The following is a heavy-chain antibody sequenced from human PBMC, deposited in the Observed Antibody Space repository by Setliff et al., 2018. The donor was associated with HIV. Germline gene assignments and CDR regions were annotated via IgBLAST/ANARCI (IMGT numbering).Heavy chain of an antibody. CDR1: GYTFTSYG. V-gene: IGHV1-18*01. J-gene: IGHJ1*01. D-gene: IGHD2-21*02. CDR2: ISGYNGNT. Sequence: GASVKVSCKASGYTFTSYGISWVRQAPGQGLEWMGWISGYNGNTNYAQKLQGRVTMTTDTSTSTAYMELRSLRSDDTAVYYCARDGGPYCGGDCHLFRLPFQHWGQGTLVTVSS. CDR3: ARDGGPYCGGDCHLFRLPFQH.